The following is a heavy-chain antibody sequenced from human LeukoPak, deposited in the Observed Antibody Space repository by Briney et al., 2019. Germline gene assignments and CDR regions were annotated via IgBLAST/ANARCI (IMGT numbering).Heavy chain of an antibody. J-gene: IGHJ6*02. Sequence: PGGSLRLSCAASGFTFSSYAMSWVRQAPGKGLEWVSAISGSGGSTYYADSVKGRFTISRDNSKNTLYLQMNSLRAEDTAVYYCAKTGRPAAVYGDYFPYYYYGMDVWGQGTTVTVSS. CDR2: ISGSGGST. CDR1: GFTFSSYA. V-gene: IGHV3-23*01. D-gene: IGHD4-17*01. CDR3: AKTGRPAAVYGDYFPYYYYGMDV.